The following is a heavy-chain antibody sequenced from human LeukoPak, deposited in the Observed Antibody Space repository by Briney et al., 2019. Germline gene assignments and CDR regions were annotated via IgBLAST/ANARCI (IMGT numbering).Heavy chain of an antibody. CDR3: ARPLGRGNDDAFDI. Sequence: ASVKVSCKVSGYTLTELSMHWVRQAPGKGLEWMGGFDPEDGETIYAQKFQGRVTMTEDTSTDTAYMELSSLRSEDTAVYYCARPLGRGNDDAFDIWGQGTMVTVSS. V-gene: IGHV1-24*01. D-gene: IGHD3-10*01. CDR1: GYTLTELS. CDR2: FDPEDGET. J-gene: IGHJ3*02.